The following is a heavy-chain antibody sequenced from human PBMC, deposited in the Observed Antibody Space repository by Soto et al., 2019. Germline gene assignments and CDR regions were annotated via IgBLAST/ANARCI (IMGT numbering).Heavy chain of an antibody. D-gene: IGHD6-19*01. Sequence: GSLRLSCAASGFTFSSYGMHWVRQAPGKGLEWVAVISYDGSNKYYADSVKGRFTISRDNSKNTLYLQMNSLRAEDTAVYYCAKDVLYSSGLNIDYWGQGTLVTVSS. CDR2: ISYDGSNK. V-gene: IGHV3-30*18. J-gene: IGHJ4*02. CDR1: GFTFSSYG. CDR3: AKDVLYSSGLNIDY.